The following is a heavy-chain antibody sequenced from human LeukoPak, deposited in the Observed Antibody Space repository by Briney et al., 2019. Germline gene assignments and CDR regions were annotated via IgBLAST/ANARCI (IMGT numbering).Heavy chain of an antibody. Sequence: GRSLRLSCAASGFTFSSYAMHWVRQAPGKGLEWVAVISYDGSNKYYADSVKGRFTISRDNSKNTLYLQMNSLRAEDTAVYYCARGRREVVPAAIRYYFDYWGQGTLVTVSS. V-gene: IGHV3-30-3*01. CDR1: GFTFSSYA. CDR3: ARGRREVVPAAIRYYFDY. D-gene: IGHD2-2*02. CDR2: ISYDGSNK. J-gene: IGHJ4*02.